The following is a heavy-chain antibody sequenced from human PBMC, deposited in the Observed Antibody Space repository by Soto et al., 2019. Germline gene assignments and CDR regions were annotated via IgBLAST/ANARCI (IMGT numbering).Heavy chain of an antibody. D-gene: IGHD2-2*01. J-gene: IGHJ4*02. Sequence: EVQLVESGGGLVKPGGSLRLSCAASGFTFSNAWMSWVRQAPGKGLEWVGRIKSKTDGGTTDYAAPVKGRFTISRDDSKHTLYLQMNSLKTVDTAVYYWTPDVVPAAQKWDYWGQGTLVTVSS. CDR2: IKSKTDGGTT. CDR1: GFTFSNAW. CDR3: TPDVVPAAQKWDY. V-gene: IGHV3-15*01.